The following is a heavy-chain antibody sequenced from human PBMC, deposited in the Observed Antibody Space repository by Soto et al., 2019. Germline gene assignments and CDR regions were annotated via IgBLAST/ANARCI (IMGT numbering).Heavy chain of an antibody. CDR2: TTGSGGGT. Sequence: GGSLGLSCAASGFTFSSYAMSGVRNPPRKRLEWVSVTTGSGGGTYFPHSVKGRFTISRDNSKNTVYLQMNSLRAEDTAVYYCANRPLTAAGFDYWGQGTLVTVSS. J-gene: IGHJ4*02. CDR1: GFTFSSYA. D-gene: IGHD6-13*01. V-gene: IGHV3-23*01. CDR3: ANRPLTAAGFDY.